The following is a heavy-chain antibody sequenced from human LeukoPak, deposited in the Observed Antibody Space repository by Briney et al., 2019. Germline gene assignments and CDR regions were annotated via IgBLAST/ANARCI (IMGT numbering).Heavy chain of an antibody. CDR3: ARGDDYGDYWGLY. Sequence: ASVTVSCKASGYTFTKYGITWVRQAPGQGLEWMGWISTYNGNTNYAQKLQGRVTMTTDTSTSTAYMELRSLISDDAAVYYCARGDDYGDYWGLYWGQGTLVTVSS. V-gene: IGHV1-18*01. J-gene: IGHJ4*02. CDR2: ISTYNGNT. D-gene: IGHD4-17*01. CDR1: GYTFTKYG.